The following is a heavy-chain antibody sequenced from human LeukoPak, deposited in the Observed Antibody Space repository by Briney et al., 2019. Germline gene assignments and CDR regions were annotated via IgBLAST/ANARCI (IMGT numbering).Heavy chain of an antibody. CDR2: MNPNSGST. CDR3: ARGRSTGYPYYFEY. Sequence: ASVKVSCKASGYTFTSYDINWVRQATGQGLEWMGWMNPNSGSTGYAQKFQARVTITRNTSISTAYMELSGLRSEDTAVYYCARGRSTGYPYYFEYWGQGTLVTVSS. J-gene: IGHJ4*02. CDR1: GYTFTSYD. D-gene: IGHD5-12*01. V-gene: IGHV1-8*03.